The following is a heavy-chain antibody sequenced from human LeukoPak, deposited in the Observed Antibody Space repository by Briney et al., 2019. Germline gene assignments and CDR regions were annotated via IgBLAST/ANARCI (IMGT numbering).Heavy chain of an antibody. CDR1: GFTFSSYW. V-gene: IGHV3-7*01. Sequence: GGSLRLSCAASGFTFSSYWMNWVRQAPGKGLEWVANIKQDGSEKYYVDSVKGRFTISRDSAKNSLYLQMNSLRAEDTAVYYCARDQYYDSSGSYDYWGQGTLVTVSS. CDR3: ARDQYYDSSGSYDY. J-gene: IGHJ4*02. D-gene: IGHD3-22*01. CDR2: IKQDGSEK.